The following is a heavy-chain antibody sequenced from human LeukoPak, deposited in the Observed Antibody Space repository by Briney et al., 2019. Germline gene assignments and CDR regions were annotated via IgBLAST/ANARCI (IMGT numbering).Heavy chain of an antibody. CDR3: ARLPTGYCSSTSCSTDY. Sequence: ASVKVSCKASGYTFTSYGISWVRQAPGQGLEWMGWISAYNGNTNYAQKLQGRVTMTRDTSTSTVYMELSSLRSEDTAVYYCARLPTGYCSSTSCSTDYWGQGTLVTVSS. V-gene: IGHV1-18*01. D-gene: IGHD2-2*01. CDR1: GYTFTSYG. CDR2: ISAYNGNT. J-gene: IGHJ4*02.